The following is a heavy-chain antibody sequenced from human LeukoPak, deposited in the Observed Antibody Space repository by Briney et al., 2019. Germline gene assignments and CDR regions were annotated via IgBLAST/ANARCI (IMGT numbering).Heavy chain of an antibody. CDR2: MNPNSGNT. CDR3: ARVGRLEYSSERYFDL. CDR1: GYTFTSYD. J-gene: IGHJ2*01. D-gene: IGHD6-6*01. V-gene: IGHV1-8*03. Sequence: GASVKVSCKASGYTFTSYDINWVRQATGQGLEWMGWMNPNSGNTGYAQKFQGRVTITRNTSISTAYMELSSLRSEDTAVYYCARVGRLEYSSERYFDLWGRGTLVTVSS.